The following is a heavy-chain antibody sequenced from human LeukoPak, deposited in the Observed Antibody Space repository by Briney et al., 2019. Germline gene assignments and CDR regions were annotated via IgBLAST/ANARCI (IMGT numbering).Heavy chain of an antibody. Sequence: KPSETLSLTCTVSGGSISSYYWSWIRQPPGKGLEWIGYIYYGGSTNYNPSLKSRVTISVDTSKNQFSLKLSSVTAADTAVYYCARGSYPGWYNGEFDYWGQGILVIVSS. J-gene: IGHJ4*02. V-gene: IGHV4-59*01. D-gene: IGHD6-19*01. CDR2: IYYGGST. CDR3: ARGSYPGWYNGEFDY. CDR1: GGSISSYY.